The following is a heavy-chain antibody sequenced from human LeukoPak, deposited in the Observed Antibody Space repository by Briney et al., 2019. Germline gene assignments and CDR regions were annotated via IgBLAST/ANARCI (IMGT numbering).Heavy chain of an antibody. J-gene: IGHJ6*03. Sequence: GGSLRLSCAASGFTFSSYAMSWVRQAPGGGLEWVSAICGSCDKTYHADSVKGRCTISRDNSDHRVYLQMDSLRAEDTAVYFCAKDTTAWWYHRAYMNVWGKGTTVTVSS. CDR3: AKDTTAWWYHRAYMNV. D-gene: IGHD2-15*01. CDR2: ICGSCDKT. V-gene: IGHV3-23*01. CDR1: GFTFSSYA.